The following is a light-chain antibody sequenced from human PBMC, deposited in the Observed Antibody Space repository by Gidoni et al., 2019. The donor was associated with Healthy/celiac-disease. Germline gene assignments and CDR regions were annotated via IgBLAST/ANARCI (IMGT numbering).Light chain of an antibody. CDR2: GAS. CDR3: QHYSSSRYT. J-gene: IGKJ2*01. V-gene: IGKV3-20*01. CDR1: QSVSSSY. Sequence: EIVLSQSPGTLSLSPGERATLACRASQSVSSSYLAWYQQKPGQAPRLLIYGASSWAAVIPDRFSGSGSTTYITLTISILEPDDFAVYYCQHYSSSRYTFXQXTKLEIK.